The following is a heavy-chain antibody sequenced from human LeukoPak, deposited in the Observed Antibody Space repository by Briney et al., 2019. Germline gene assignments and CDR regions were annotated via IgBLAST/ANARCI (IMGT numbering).Heavy chain of an antibody. D-gene: IGHD1-26*01. CDR2: IKQDGSEK. J-gene: IGHJ3*02. CDR3: ARSGRGGAFDI. Sequence: GGSLRLSCAASGFTFSSHWMSWVRQAPGKGLEWVANIKQDGSEKYYVDSVKGRFTISRDNAKNSLYLQMNSLRAEDTAVYYCARSGRGGAFDIWGQGTMVTVSS. CDR1: GFTFSSHW. V-gene: IGHV3-7*01.